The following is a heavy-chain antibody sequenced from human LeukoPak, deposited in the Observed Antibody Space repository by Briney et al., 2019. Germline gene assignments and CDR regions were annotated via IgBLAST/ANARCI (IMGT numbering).Heavy chain of an antibody. CDR3: ARDLQRYRTFDY. CDR1: GFTVSSNY. J-gene: IGHJ4*02. Sequence: PGGSLRLSCAASGFTVSSNYMSWVRQAPGKGLEWVSVIYSGGSTYYADSVKGRFTISRDNSKNTLYLQMNSLGAEDTAVYYCARDLQRYRTFDYWGQGTLVTVSS. CDR2: IYSGGST. D-gene: IGHD4-11*01. V-gene: IGHV3-66*02.